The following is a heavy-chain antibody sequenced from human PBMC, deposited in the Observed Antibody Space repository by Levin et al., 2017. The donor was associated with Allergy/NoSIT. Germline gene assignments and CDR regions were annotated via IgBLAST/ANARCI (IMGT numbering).Heavy chain of an antibody. D-gene: IGHD3-10*01. V-gene: IGHV4-39*06. Sequence: SETLSLSCTVSGGSISRTTYYWAWIRQPPGKGLQWITSISPSGITYYTPSLKGRVTISVDTSKNQLALEVNSVTAADTAIYYCTGRGFNDYWGPGTVVTVSS. CDR3: TGRGFNDY. CDR2: ISPSGIT. J-gene: IGHJ4*02. CDR1: GGSISRTTYY.